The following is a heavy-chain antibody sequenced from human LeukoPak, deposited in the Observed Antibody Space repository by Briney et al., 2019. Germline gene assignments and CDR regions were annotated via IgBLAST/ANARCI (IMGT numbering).Heavy chain of an antibody. Sequence: SETLSLTCAVYGGSFSGYYWSWIRQPPGKGLEWIGEINHSGSTNYNPSLKSRVTISVDTSKNQFSLKLSSVTAADTAVYYCARGGRSSSWYVRPFDYWGRGTLVTVSS. CDR3: ARGGRSSSWYVRPFDY. CDR1: GGSFSGYY. V-gene: IGHV4-34*01. J-gene: IGHJ4*02. D-gene: IGHD6-13*01. CDR2: INHSGST.